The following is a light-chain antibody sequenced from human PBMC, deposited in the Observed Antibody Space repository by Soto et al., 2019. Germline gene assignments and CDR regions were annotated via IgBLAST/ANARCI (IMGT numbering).Light chain of an antibody. CDR3: CSYEGGYTYL. V-gene: IGLV2-14*03. J-gene: IGLJ1*01. Sequence: QSVLTQPTSVSGSPGQSITISCTGNHNDIGTYDYVSWYQQHPGRAPRLLIHGVTTRPSGISGRFSASKSGLTASLTISGLQDEDEADYFCCSYEGGYTYLFGTGTKVTV. CDR1: HNDIGTYDY. CDR2: GVT.